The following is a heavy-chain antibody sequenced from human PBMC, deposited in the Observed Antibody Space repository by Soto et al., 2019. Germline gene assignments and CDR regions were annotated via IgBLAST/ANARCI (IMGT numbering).Heavy chain of an antibody. Sequence: GGSLRLSCAASGFTFSDYYMSWIRQAPGKGLEWVSYISSSGSTIYYADSVKGRFTISRDNAKNSLYLQMNSLRAEDTAVYYCARVRYNWNYLRSYYYYYMDVWGKGTTVTVSS. V-gene: IGHV3-11*01. D-gene: IGHD1-7*01. CDR2: ISSSGSTI. CDR3: ARVRYNWNYLRSYYYYYMDV. CDR1: GFTFSDYY. J-gene: IGHJ6*03.